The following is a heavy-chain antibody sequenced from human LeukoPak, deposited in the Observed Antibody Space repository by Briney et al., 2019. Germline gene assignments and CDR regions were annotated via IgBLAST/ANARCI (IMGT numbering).Heavy chain of an antibody. D-gene: IGHD6-19*01. CDR1: GFTSSSYS. CDR3: AREPYSSGWYGPDAFDI. CDR2: ISSSSSTI. J-gene: IGHJ3*02. Sequence: PGGSLRLSCAASGFTSSSYSMNWVRQAPGKGLEWVSYISSSSSTIYYADSVKGRFTISRDNAKNSLYLQMNSLRDEDTAVYYCAREPYSSGWYGPDAFDIWGQGTRVTVSS. V-gene: IGHV3-48*02.